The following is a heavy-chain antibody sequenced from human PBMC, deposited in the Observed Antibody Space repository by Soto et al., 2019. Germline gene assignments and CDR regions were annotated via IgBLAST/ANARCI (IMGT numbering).Heavy chain of an antibody. CDR1: GYTFTSYA. V-gene: IGHV1-3*01. Sequence: VSVKVSCKASGYTFTSYAMHWVRQAPGKRLEWMGWINAGNGNTNYAQKLQGRVTMTTDTSTSTAYMELRSLRSDDTAVYYCARVVGALGHWFDPWGQGTLVTVSS. D-gene: IGHD1-26*01. CDR2: INAGNGNT. J-gene: IGHJ5*02. CDR3: ARVVGALGHWFDP.